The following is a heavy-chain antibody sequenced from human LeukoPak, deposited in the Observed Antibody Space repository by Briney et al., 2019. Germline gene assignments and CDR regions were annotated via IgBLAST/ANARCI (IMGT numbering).Heavy chain of an antibody. Sequence: SETLSLTCTVSGGSISSYYWSWIRQPAGKGLEWIGRIYTSGSTNYNPSLKSRVTIPVDKSKNQFSLKLSSVTAADTAVYYCAREGLIAVAGKTLGAYFDYWGQGTLVTVSS. CDR3: AREGLIAVAGKTLGAYFDY. V-gene: IGHV4-4*07. CDR1: GGSISSYY. J-gene: IGHJ4*02. D-gene: IGHD6-19*01. CDR2: IYTSGST.